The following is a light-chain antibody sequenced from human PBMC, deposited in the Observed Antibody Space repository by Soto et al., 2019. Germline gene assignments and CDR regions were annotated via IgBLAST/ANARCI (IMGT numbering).Light chain of an antibody. CDR2: GTT. CDR1: QSIGSRY. CDR3: QQFASSWLT. J-gene: IGKJ1*01. V-gene: IGKV3-20*01. Sequence: EKVLTQSPGTLSLSAGERATLSFRASQSIGSRYLAWYQQKPGHAPRLIIYGTTKRATGIPDRFSGSGSGTEFTLTISRLQPEDFAVYYCQQFASSWLTFGQGTKVEIK.